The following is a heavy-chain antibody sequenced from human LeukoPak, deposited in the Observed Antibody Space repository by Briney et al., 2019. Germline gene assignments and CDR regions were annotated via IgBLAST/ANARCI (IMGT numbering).Heavy chain of an antibody. Sequence: GGSLRLSCAASGFTVSSNYMSWVRQAPGKGLEWVSVIYSGGSTYYADSVKGRFTISRDSSKNTLYLQMNTLRAEDTAVYYCAREYSRADAFDIWGQGTLVTVSS. CDR1: GFTVSSNY. CDR2: IYSGGST. V-gene: IGHV3-53*01. J-gene: IGHJ3*02. D-gene: IGHD2-15*01. CDR3: AREYSRADAFDI.